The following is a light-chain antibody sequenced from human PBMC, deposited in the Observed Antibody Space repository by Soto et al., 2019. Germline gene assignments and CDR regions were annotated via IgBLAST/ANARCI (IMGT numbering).Light chain of an antibody. CDR3: QQSYSTPLT. CDR1: QSISSY. V-gene: IGKV1-39*01. J-gene: IGKJ4*01. CDR2: GAS. Sequence: DIQMTQSPSSLSASVGDRVTITCRASQSISSYLNWYQQKPGKAPKFLIYGASSLQRGVPSRFSGNGSGTDFTLIISSLQPEDFATYFCQQSYSTPLTFGGGTK.